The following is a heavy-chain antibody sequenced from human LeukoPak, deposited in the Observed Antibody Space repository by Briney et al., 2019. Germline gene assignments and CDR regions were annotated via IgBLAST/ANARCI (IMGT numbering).Heavy chain of an antibody. CDR3: AKGQSYSSGWYGLDY. CDR2: ISYDGSNK. J-gene: IGHJ4*02. V-gene: IGHV3-30*18. CDR1: GFTFSSYG. D-gene: IGHD6-19*01. Sequence: PGGSLRLSCAASGFTFSSYGMHWVRQAPGKGLEWVAVISYDGSNKYYADSVKGRFTISRDNSKNTLYLQMNSLRAEDTAVYYCAKGQSYSSGWYGLDYWGQGTLVTVSS.